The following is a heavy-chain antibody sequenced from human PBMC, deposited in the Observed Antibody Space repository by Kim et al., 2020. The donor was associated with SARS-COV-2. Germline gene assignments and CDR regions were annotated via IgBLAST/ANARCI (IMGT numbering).Heavy chain of an antibody. D-gene: IGHD3-16*01. CDR3: ARHTHRSLCFGTLGDF. J-gene: IGHJ4*01. CDR2: FSFSGTS. V-gene: IGHV4-39*06. Sequence: SETLSLTCTVSGASFSNCDTYWGWIRQHPGKGLEWIGSFSFSGTSYYNPFPKRRFTITVDTSKNQFLLRMRPATAADTPLFYCARHTHRSLCFGTLGDF. CDR1: GASFSNCDTY.